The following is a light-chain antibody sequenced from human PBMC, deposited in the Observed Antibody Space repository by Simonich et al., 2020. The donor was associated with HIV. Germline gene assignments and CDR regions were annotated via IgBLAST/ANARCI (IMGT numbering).Light chain of an antibody. CDR2: NAS. CDR3: QQYKSYPFT. V-gene: IGKV1-5*03. Sequence: DIQMTQSPSTLSASVGNRVTITCRASQSSSSWLAWYRQKPGKAPKLLIYNASSLEMGVPSRFSGSGSGTEFTLTISSLQPDDFATYYCQQYKSYPFTFGPGTKVDIK. CDR1: QSSSSW. J-gene: IGKJ3*01.